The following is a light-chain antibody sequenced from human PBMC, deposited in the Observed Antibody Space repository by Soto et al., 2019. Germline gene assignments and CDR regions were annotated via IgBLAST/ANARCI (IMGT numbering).Light chain of an antibody. V-gene: IGKV3-20*01. CDR3: QQYGSSLRA. Sequence: EIVWKQSPGTLSLSPGERAILSCRASQTVSSNYLTWYQQKPGQAPRLLIYGATSRATGIPDRFSGSGSGTHFTLAISSLEPEDFAVYYCQQYGSSLRAFGQGTKVEI. CDR1: QTVSSNY. CDR2: GAT. J-gene: IGKJ1*01.